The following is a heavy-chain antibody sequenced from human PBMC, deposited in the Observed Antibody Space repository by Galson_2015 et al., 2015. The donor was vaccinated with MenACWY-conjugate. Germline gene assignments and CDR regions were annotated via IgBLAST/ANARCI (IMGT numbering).Heavy chain of an antibody. V-gene: IGHV3-20*04. Sequence: SLRLSCAASGFSFDDYGMSWVRQAPGKGLEWVSVINWNGVSTGYADSVKGRFTISRDNAKNSLYLQMNSLRAEDTALYYCARDRATVTNYYYYGQDVWGQGTTVIVSS. J-gene: IGHJ6*02. D-gene: IGHD4-17*01. CDR1: GFSFDDYG. CDR3: ARDRATVTNYYYYGQDV. CDR2: INWNGVST.